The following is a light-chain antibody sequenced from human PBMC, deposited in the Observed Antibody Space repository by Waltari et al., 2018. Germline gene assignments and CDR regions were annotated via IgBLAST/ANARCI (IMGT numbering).Light chain of an antibody. CDR1: QSISIW. V-gene: IGKV1-5*03. CDR3: QNHERLPAT. CDR2: RAS. J-gene: IGKJ1*01. Sequence: DIQMTQSPSTLSASVGDRVTITCRASQSISIWLAWYQQKPGRAPELLIYRASYLESGVPSRFSGSGSGTDFSLTISRLEPEDFAVYYCQNHERLPATFGQGTKVEIK.